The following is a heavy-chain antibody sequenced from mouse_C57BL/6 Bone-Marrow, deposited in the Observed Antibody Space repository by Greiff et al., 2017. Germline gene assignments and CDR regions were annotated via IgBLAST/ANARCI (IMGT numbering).Heavy chain of an antibody. CDR3: ARGLYYDYDGWYFDV. D-gene: IGHD2-4*01. J-gene: IGHJ1*03. Sequence: EVQVVESGGGLVKPGGSLKLSCAASGFTFSSYAMSWVRQTPEKRLEWVATISDGGSYTYYPDNVKGRFTISRDNAKNNLYLQLSHLKSEDTAMYYCARGLYYDYDGWYFDVWGTGTTVTVSS. CDR1: GFTFSSYA. V-gene: IGHV5-4*01. CDR2: ISDGGSYT.